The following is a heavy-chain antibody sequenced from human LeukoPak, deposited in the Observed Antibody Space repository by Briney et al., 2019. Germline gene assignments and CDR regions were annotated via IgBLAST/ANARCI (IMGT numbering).Heavy chain of an antibody. Sequence: PSETLSLTCTVSGGSISSYYWSWIRQPPGKGLEWIGYIYYSGSTNHNPSLKSRVTISVDTSKNQFSLKLSSVTAADTAVYYCARALPHGFGDVWGQGTTVTVPS. J-gene: IGHJ6*02. CDR3: ARALPHGFGDV. V-gene: IGHV4-59*01. D-gene: IGHD3-3*01. CDR2: IYYSGST. CDR1: GGSISSYY.